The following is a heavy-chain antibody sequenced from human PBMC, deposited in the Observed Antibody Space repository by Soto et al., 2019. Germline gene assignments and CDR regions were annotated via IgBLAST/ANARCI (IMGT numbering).Heavy chain of an antibody. V-gene: IGHV3-23*01. Sequence: EMQLLESGGGLVQPGGSLRLSCAASGFSFSSYTMSWVRQAPGKGLDWVSAVSTSGGVTHYADSVKGRFTVSRDDSKNTLYLQMNSLRADDTAIYYCARVSGTITIGGVLIPTHWYFDLWGRGTLVTVSS. CDR3: ARVSGTITIGGVLIPTHWYFDL. J-gene: IGHJ2*01. D-gene: IGHD3-16*01. CDR1: GFSFSSYT. CDR2: VSTSGGVT.